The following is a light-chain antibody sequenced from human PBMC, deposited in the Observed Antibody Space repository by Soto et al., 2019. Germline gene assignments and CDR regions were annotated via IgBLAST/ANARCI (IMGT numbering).Light chain of an antibody. J-gene: IGLJ1*01. Sequence: QSVLTQPASVSWSPGQSITISCTGTSSDVGSYNFVSWYQQHPGKAPKVMIYEGSKRPSGVSNRFSGSKSGNTASLTISGLQAEDEADYYCCSYAGSSTWVFGTGTKLTVL. CDR1: SSDVGSYNF. V-gene: IGLV2-23*01. CDR3: CSYAGSSTWV. CDR2: EGS.